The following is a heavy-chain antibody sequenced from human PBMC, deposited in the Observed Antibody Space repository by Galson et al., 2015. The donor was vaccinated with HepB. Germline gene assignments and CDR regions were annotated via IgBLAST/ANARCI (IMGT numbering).Heavy chain of an antibody. CDR3: ARDRDVVVPAAIRPHLGDYYYCYMDV. CDR2: INHSGST. Sequence: SETLSLTCAVYGGSFSGYYWSWIRQPPGKGLEWIGEINHSGSTNYNPSLKSRVTISVDTSKNQFSLKLSSVTAADTAVYYCARDRDVVVPAAIRPHLGDYYYCYMDVWGKGTTVTVSS. J-gene: IGHJ6*03. D-gene: IGHD2-2*02. V-gene: IGHV4-34*01. CDR1: GGSFSGYY.